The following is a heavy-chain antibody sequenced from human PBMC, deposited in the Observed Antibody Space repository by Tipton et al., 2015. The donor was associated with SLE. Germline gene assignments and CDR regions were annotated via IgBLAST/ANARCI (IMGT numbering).Heavy chain of an antibody. Sequence: LRLSCAVYGGSFSGYYWSWIRQPPGKGLEWIGEINHSGSTNYNPSLKSRVTTSVDTSKNQFSLKLSSVTAADTAVYYCASRGAAAAPGWYFDLWGRGTLVTVSS. CDR2: INHSGST. V-gene: IGHV4-34*01. CDR1: GGSFSGYY. J-gene: IGHJ2*01. D-gene: IGHD6-13*01. CDR3: ASRGAAAAPGWYFDL.